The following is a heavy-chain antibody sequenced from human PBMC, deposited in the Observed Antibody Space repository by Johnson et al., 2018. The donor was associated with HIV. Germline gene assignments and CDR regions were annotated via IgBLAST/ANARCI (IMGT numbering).Heavy chain of an antibody. CDR1: GFTFSSYG. D-gene: IGHD6-13*01. CDR2: ISYDGSNK. CDR3: AKSGGYPNAFDI. V-gene: IGHV3-30*18. J-gene: IGHJ3*02. Sequence: QEQLVESGGGVVQPGRSLRLSCAASGFTFSSYGMHWVRQAPGKGLEWVAVISYDGSNKYYADSVKGRFTISIDNSKNKLYLQMNSLRAEDTAVYYCAKSGGYPNAFDIWGQGTMVTVSS.